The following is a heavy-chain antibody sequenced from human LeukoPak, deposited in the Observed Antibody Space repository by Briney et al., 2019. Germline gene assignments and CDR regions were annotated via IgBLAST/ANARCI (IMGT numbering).Heavy chain of an antibody. CDR1: GGSISSSSYY. V-gene: IGHV4-39*07. Sequence: PSETLSLTCSVSGGSISSSSYYWGWIRQPPGKGLEWIGSVYYRGSTYSNPSLESRVTISVDTSKNQFSLRLTSVTAADTAVYYCALDSSGYSDGHDALDIWGQGTMVTVSS. D-gene: IGHD3-22*01. CDR3: ALDSSGYSDGHDALDI. CDR2: VYYRGST. J-gene: IGHJ3*02.